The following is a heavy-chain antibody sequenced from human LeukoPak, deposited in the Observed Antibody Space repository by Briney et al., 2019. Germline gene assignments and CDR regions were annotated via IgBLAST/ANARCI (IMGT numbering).Heavy chain of an antibody. Sequence: GGSLRLSCAASGFTVSSNYMSWVRQAPGKGLEWVSVIYSGGSTYYADSVKGRFTISRDNSKNTLYLQMNSLRAEDTAVYYCARXSRAAALYYYYYGMDVWGQGTTVTVSS. CDR2: IYSGGST. CDR3: ARXSRAAALYYYYYGMDV. D-gene: IGHD6-13*01. CDR1: GFTVSSNY. J-gene: IGHJ6*02. V-gene: IGHV3-53*01.